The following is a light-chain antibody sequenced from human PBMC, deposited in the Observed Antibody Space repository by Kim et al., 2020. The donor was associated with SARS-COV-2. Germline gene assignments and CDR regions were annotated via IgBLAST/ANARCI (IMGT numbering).Light chain of an antibody. CDR2: AAS. CDR3: QQSYSTPLG. J-gene: IGKJ4*01. CDR1: QSISSY. V-gene: IGKV1-39*01. Sequence: DIQMTQSPSSLSASVGDRVTITCRASQSISSYLNWYQQKPGKAPKLLIYAASSLQSGVPSRFSGSGSGTDFTLTISSLQPEDFATYYCQQSYSTPLGFGGGTELEI.